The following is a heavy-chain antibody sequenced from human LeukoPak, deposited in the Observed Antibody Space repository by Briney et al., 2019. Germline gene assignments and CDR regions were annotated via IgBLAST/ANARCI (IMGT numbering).Heavy chain of an antibody. CDR2: IYPGDSDT. J-gene: IGHJ4*02. CDR1: GYRFTNYW. Sequence: GEALKISCRGSGYRFTNYWIGWVRQMPGKGLEWMGIIYPGDSDTRYSPSFQGQVTISADKSISTAYPQWSSLEASDTAMYYCASYYGSGFHYWGQGTLVTVAS. V-gene: IGHV5-51*01. D-gene: IGHD3-10*01. CDR3: ASYYGSGFHY.